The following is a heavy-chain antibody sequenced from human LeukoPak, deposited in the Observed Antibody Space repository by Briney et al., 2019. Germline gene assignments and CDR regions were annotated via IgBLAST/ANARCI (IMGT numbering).Heavy chain of an antibody. V-gene: IGHV1-2*02. Sequence: ASVKVCCKASGYTFTGYYMHWVRQAPGQGLEWMGWINPNSGGTNYAQKFQGRVTMTRDTSISTAYMELSRLRSDDTAVYYCAGERLRANWFDPWGQGTLVTVSS. CDR1: GYTFTGYY. D-gene: IGHD1-1*01. CDR2: INPNSGGT. CDR3: AGERLRANWFDP. J-gene: IGHJ5*02.